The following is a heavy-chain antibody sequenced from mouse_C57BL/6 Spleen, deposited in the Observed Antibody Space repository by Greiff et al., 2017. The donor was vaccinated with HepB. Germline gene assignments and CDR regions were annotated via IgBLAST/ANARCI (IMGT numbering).Heavy chain of an antibody. CDR1: GYTFTSYW. CDR3: ARDYGSS. D-gene: IGHD1-1*01. J-gene: IGHJ2*01. CDR2: INPSSGYT. V-gene: IGHV1-7*01. Sequence: VQLQQSGAELVKPGASVKLSCKASGYTFTSYWMHWVKQRPGQGLEWIGYINPSSGYTKYNQKFKDKATFTAEKSSSTAYMQLGGLTSEDSAVYYCARDYGSSWGQGTTLTVSS.